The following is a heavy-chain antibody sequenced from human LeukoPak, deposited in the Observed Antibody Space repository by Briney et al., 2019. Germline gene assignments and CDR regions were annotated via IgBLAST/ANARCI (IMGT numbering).Heavy chain of an antibody. J-gene: IGHJ4*02. V-gene: IGHV3-23*01. CDR3: AKGGVVVPAANFDY. D-gene: IGHD2-2*01. Sequence: PGESLRLSCAASGFTFSSYAMSWVRQAPGKGLKWVSAISGSGGSTYYADSVKGRFTISRDNSKNTLYLQMNSLRAEDTAVYYCAKGGVVVPAANFDYWGQGTLVTVSS. CDR2: ISGSGGST. CDR1: GFTFSSYA.